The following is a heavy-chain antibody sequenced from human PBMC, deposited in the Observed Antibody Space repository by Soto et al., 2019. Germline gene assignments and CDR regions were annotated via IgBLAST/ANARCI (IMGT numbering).Heavy chain of an antibody. CDR2: IYYSGST. D-gene: IGHD3-22*01. J-gene: IGHJ5*02. CDR1: GGSISSYY. CDR3: ARDEYYYDSSGYYTNWFDP. V-gene: IGHV4-59*01. Sequence: PSETLSLTCTVSGGSISSYYWSWIRQPPGKGLEWIGYIYYSGSTNYNPSLKSRVTISVDTSKNQFSLKLSSVTAADTAVYYCARDEYYYDSSGYYTNWFDPWGQGTLVTVSS.